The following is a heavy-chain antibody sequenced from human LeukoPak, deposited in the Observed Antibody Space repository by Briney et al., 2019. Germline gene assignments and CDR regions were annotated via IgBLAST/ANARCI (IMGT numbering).Heavy chain of an antibody. CDR3: ARDSSDAEFDY. Sequence: GGSLRLSCAASGFTFSSYSMNWVRQAPGKGLEWVAVIWYDGSNKYYADSVKGRFTISRDNSKNTLYLQMNSLRAEDTAVYYCARDSSDAEFDYWGQGTLVTVSS. CDR1: GFTFSSYS. V-gene: IGHV3-33*08. J-gene: IGHJ4*02. D-gene: IGHD6-19*01. CDR2: IWYDGSNK.